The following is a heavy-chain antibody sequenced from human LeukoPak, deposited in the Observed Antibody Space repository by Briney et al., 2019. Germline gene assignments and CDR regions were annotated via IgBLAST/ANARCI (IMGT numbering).Heavy chain of an antibody. CDR1: GGSISSSSYY. Sequence: SETLSLTCTVSGGSISSSSYYWGWIRQPPGKGLEWIGSIYYSGSTYYNPSLKSRVTISVDTSKNQFSLKLSSVTAADTAVYYCARCVAGGDFDYWGQGTLVTVSS. J-gene: IGHJ4*02. D-gene: IGHD6-19*01. V-gene: IGHV4-39*01. CDR3: ARCVAGGDFDY. CDR2: IYYSGST.